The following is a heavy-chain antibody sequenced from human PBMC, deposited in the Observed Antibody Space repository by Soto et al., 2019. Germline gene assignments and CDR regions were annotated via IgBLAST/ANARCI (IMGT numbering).Heavy chain of an antibody. V-gene: IGHV1-69*02. Sequence: ASVKVSFKASGGTFSSYTISWVRQAPGQGLEWMGRIIPILGIANYAQKFQGRVTITADKSTSTAYMELSCLRSEDTAVYYCARVPHGYSSAEEVRNYYYYYLEVWGKGTTVTVSS. J-gene: IGHJ6*03. CDR3: ARVPHGYSSAEEVRNYYYYYLEV. CDR2: IIPILGIA. CDR1: GGTFSSYT. D-gene: IGHD6-25*01.